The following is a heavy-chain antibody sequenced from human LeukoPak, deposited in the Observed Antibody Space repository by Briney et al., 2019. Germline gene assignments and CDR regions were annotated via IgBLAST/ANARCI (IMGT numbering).Heavy chain of an antibody. D-gene: IGHD6-13*01. CDR1: GFSFSRHW. CDR3: TTSWYSSSWYRPYGLYYMDV. J-gene: IGHJ6*03. Sequence: GGSLRLSCAASGFSFSRHWMSWVRQAPGKGLEWVGRIKSKTDGGTTDYAAPVKGRFTISRDDSKNTLYLQMNSLKTEDIAVYYCTTSWYSSSWYRPYGLYYMDVWGKGTTVTVSS. V-gene: IGHV3-15*01. CDR2: IKSKTDGGTT.